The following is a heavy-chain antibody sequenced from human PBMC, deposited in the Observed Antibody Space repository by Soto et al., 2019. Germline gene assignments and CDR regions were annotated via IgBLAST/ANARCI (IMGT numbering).Heavy chain of an antibody. Sequence: QVQLVQSGAEVKKPGSSVKVSCKASGGTFSSYTISWVRQAPGQGLEWMGRIIPILGIANYAQKFQGRVTITADKSTSTAYMELSSLRSEDTAVYYCARDRGSSYYDGMDVWGQGTTVTVSS. CDR2: IIPILGIA. D-gene: IGHD3-16*01. CDR3: ARDRGSSYYDGMDV. J-gene: IGHJ6*02. CDR1: GGTFSSYT. V-gene: IGHV1-69*08.